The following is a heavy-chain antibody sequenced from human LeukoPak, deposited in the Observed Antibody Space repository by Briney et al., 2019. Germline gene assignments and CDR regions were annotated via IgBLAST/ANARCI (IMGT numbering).Heavy chain of an antibody. J-gene: IGHJ6*03. CDR1: GYTFTGYG. CDR2: INPNSGGT. Sequence: ASVKVSCKTSGYTFTGYGISWVRQAPGQGLEWMGWINPNSGGTNYAQKFQGRVTMTRDTSISTAYMELSRLRSDDTAVYYCARGADIGYSGYDWGDYYYMDVWGKGTTVTVSS. CDR3: ARGADIGYSGYDWGDYYYMDV. D-gene: IGHD5-12*01. V-gene: IGHV1-2*02.